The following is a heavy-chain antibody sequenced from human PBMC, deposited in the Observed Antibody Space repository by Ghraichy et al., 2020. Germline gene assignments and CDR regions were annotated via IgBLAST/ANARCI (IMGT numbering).Heavy chain of an antibody. CDR1: GFTFSNAW. J-gene: IGHJ4*02. Sequence: LTCAASGFTFSNAWGSGVRQAPGKGLEWVGRINGGTTDYGAPVKGRFTMSRDDSKNTLYLQMNSLKTEDTAVYYCTMYDYVWGERLYLNDYWGQGTRV. CDR2: INGGTT. V-gene: IGHV3-15*01. D-gene: IGHD3-16*01. CDR3: TMYDYVWGERLYLNDY.